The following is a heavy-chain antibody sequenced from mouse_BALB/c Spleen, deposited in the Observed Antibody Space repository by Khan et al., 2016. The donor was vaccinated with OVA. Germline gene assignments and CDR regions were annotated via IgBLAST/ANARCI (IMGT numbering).Heavy chain of an antibody. V-gene: IGHV1S136*01. CDR1: GYTFTSYV. Sequence: VQLKESGPELVKPGASVKMSCKASGYTFTSYVMHWVKQKPGLGLEWIGYIYPFNDDTKYHEKFKGKATLTSDTSSSTASMELRSLTSEDSAVDYWGPVGTYYVSVAYWGQGTLVTVSA. CDR2: IYPFNDDT. D-gene: IGHD1-1*01. J-gene: IGHJ3*01. CDR3: GPVGTYYVSVAY.